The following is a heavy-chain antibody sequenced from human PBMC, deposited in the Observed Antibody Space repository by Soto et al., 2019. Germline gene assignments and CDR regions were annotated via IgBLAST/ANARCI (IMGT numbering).Heavy chain of an antibody. V-gene: IGHV6-1*01. J-gene: IGHJ5*02. CDR3: ARDGDCTNGVCSGGWFDP. Sequence: KQSQTLSLTCAISGDSVSSNSAAWNWIRQSPSRGLEWLGRTYYRSKWYNDYAVSVKSRITINPDTSKNQFSLQLNSVTPEDTAVYYCARDGDCTNGVCSGGWFDPWGQGTLVTVSS. CDR1: GDSVSSNSAA. D-gene: IGHD2-8*01. CDR2: TYYRSKWYN.